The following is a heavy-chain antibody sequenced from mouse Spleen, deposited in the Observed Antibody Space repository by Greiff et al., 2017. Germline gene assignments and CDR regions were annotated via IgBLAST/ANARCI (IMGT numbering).Heavy chain of an antibody. CDR3: TRWLGRGGDY. J-gene: IGHJ2*01. V-gene: IGHV1-15*01. Sequence: QVQLQQSGAELVRPGASVTLSCKASGYTFTDYEMHWVKQTPVHGLEWIGAIDPETGGTAYNQKFKGKAILTADKSSSTAYMELRSLTSEDSAVYYCTRWLGRGGDYWGQGTTLTVSS. CDR1: GYTFTDYE. CDR2: IDPETGGT. D-gene: IGHD4-1*01.